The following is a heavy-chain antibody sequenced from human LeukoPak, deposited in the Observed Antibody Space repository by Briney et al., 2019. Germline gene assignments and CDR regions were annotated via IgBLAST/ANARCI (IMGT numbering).Heavy chain of an antibody. Sequence: GGSLRPSCAASGFTFSNYNMNWVRQAPGKGLEWVSSISSSSSYIYYADSVKGRFTISKDNAKNSLYLQMNSLRAEDTGVYYCAKDHYWSIDYWGRGTLVTVSS. V-gene: IGHV3-21*01. J-gene: IGHJ4*02. CDR1: GFTFSNYN. CDR3: AKDHYWSIDY. CDR2: ISSSSSYI. D-gene: IGHD3-3*01.